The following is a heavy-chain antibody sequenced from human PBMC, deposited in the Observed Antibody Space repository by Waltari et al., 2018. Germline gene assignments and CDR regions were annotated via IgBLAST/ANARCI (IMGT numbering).Heavy chain of an antibody. CDR3: ARDGYYYDSSGYYPFDY. D-gene: IGHD3-22*01. CDR1: GYSISSGYY. Sequence: QVQLQESGPGLVKPSETLSLTCTVPGYSISSGYYWGWNRQPPGKGLEWSGSIYHSGSTDYNPTLKSRVTISVDTSKNQFSLKLGSVTAADTAVYYCARDGYYYDSSGYYPFDYWGQGTLVTVSS. CDR2: IYHSGST. V-gene: IGHV4-38-2*02. J-gene: IGHJ4*02.